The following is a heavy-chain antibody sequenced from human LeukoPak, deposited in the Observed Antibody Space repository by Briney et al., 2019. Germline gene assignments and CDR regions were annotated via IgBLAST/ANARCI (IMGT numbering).Heavy chain of an antibody. CDR1: GFTFSGYE. Sequence: PGGSLRLSCAASGFTFSGYEMNWVRQAPGKGLEWVSYISNSGNIIYYADSVKGRFTISRDNAKNSLYLQMNSLRAEDTAIYYCARVAVHRTGWYHSTSDYWGQGTLVAVSS. V-gene: IGHV3-48*03. CDR3: ARVAVHRTGWYHSTSDY. J-gene: IGHJ4*02. D-gene: IGHD6-19*01. CDR2: ISNSGNII.